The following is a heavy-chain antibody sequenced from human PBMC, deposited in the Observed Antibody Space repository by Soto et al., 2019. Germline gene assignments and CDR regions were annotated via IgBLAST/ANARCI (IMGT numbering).Heavy chain of an antibody. V-gene: IGHV3-7*01. CDR1: GFTFSSYW. CDR2: IKPDGSEK. J-gene: IGHJ4*02. Sequence: EVQLVESGGGLVQPGGSLRLSCAASGFTFSSYWMSWVRQAPGKGLEWVANIKPDGSEKYYVDSVKGRFTISRDNAKNPLYLQMNSLRAEDTAVYYCAREGGDSSGHLDYWGQGTLVTVSS. D-gene: IGHD6-19*01. CDR3: AREGGDSSGHLDY.